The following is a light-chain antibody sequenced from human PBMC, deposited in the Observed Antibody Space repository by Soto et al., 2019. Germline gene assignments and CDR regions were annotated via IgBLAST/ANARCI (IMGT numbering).Light chain of an antibody. CDR3: HQYNSYPLT. J-gene: IGKJ1*01. V-gene: IGKV1-5*01. Sequence: DIQMTQSPSTLSAAVGDRVTITCRASQSISSGLAWYQNKPGKAPKLLIYDASSLESGVPARFSGSGSGTEFTLTISSLQPDEVATYYCHQYNSYPLTCGQGTKVAIK. CDR1: QSISSG. CDR2: DAS.